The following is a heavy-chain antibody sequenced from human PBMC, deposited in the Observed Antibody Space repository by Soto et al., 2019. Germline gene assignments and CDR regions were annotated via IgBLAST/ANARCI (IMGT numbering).Heavy chain of an antibody. J-gene: IGHJ6*02. CDR1: GGTFSSYA. CDR3: ARGDDILTGFTTDYYYYYGMDV. D-gene: IGHD3-9*01. CDR2: IIPIFGTA. V-gene: IGHV1-69*13. Sequence: SVKVSCKASGGTFSSYAISWVRQAPGQGLEWMGGIIPIFGTANYAQKFQGRVTITADESTSTAYMELSSLRSEDTAVYYCARGDDILTGFTTDYYYYYGMDVWGQGTTVTVSS.